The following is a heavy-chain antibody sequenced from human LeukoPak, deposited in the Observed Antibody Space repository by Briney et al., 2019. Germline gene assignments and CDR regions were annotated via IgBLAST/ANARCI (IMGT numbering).Heavy chain of an antibody. Sequence: PGGSLRLSCAASGFTFSSFAMSWVRQAPGKGLEWVSAISGSGGDTSYADSVKGRFTISRDNSKNTLYLQMNSLRAEDTAVYYCGKERYGSGTHYNDYWGQGTLVTVSS. CDR1: GFTFSSFA. CDR2: ISGSGGDT. J-gene: IGHJ4*02. V-gene: IGHV3-23*01. CDR3: GKERYGSGTHYNDY. D-gene: IGHD3-10*01.